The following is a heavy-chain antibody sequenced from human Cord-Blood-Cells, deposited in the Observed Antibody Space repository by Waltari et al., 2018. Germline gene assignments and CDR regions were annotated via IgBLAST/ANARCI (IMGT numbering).Heavy chain of an antibody. CDR1: GGSISSSSYY. CDR2: IYYSWST. J-gene: IGHJ4*02. CDR3: ARHIRFLEWLGMNFDY. V-gene: IGHV4-39*01. Sequence: QLQLQESGPGLVKPSETLSLTCTVSGGSISSSSYYWGWIRQPPGKGLEWIGSIYYSWSTYYNPSLKSRGTISVDTAKNQFSLKLSSVIAADTAVYYCARHIRFLEWLGMNFDYWGQGTLVTVSS. D-gene: IGHD3-3*01.